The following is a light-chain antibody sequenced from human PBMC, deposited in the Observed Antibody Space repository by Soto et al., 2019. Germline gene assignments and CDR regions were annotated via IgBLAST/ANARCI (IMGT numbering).Light chain of an antibody. CDR3: SSYTRSSSLV. Sequence: QSALTQPASVSASPGQSITISCTGTSSDVGGYNYVSWYQQYPGKVPKLIIFEVTHRPSGVSSRFSGSKSGDTASLTISGLQPEDESDYYCSSYTRSSSLVFGTGTKLTVL. CDR2: EVT. CDR1: SSDVGGYNY. J-gene: IGLJ1*01. V-gene: IGLV2-14*01.